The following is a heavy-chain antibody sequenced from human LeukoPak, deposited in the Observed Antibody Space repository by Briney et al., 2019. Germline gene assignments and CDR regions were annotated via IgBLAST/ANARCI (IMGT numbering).Heavy chain of an antibody. CDR2: IIPILGIA. CDR1: GGTFSSYA. D-gene: IGHD1-14*01. Sequence: EASVKVSCKASGGTFSSYAISWVRQAPGQGLEWMGRIIPILGIANYAQKYQGRVTITADKSTSTAYMELSRLRSDDTAVYYCANKVTDRDDAFDIWGQGTMVTVSS. J-gene: IGHJ3*02. CDR3: ANKVTDRDDAFDI. V-gene: IGHV1-69*04.